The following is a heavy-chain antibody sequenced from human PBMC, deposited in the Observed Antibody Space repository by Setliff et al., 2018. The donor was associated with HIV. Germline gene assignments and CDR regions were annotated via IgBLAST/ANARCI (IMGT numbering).Heavy chain of an antibody. J-gene: IGHJ6*03. CDR2: IYPGDSDT. Sequence: GESLKISCQASGFTFSNYWIGWVRQMPGKGLEWMGIIYPGDSDTKYSPSFQGQVTMSADKSNNTAYLQWSSLKTSDSAIYYCAKTGGLRYMDVWGKGTTVT. V-gene: IGHV5-51*01. D-gene: IGHD7-27*01. CDR3: AKTGGLRYMDV. CDR1: GFTFSNYW.